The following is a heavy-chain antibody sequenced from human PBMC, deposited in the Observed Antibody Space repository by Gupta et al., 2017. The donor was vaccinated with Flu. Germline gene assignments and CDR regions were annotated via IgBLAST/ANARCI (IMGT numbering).Heavy chain of an antibody. CDR1: GFTLSNYW. CDR3: TRVIVGSSGVLDS. V-gene: IGHV3-74*01. Sequence: EVQLVESGGGLVQPGGSVRLSCAASGFTLSNYWMHWVRQAPGKGLVWVSRNQFDGSTTSYADSVKGRFTISRDNAKNTLDLQMNSLGDDDTAGYYWTRVIVGSSGVLDSWGQGTMVTVSS. J-gene: IGHJ3*02. D-gene: IGHD1-26*01. CDR2: NQFDGSTT.